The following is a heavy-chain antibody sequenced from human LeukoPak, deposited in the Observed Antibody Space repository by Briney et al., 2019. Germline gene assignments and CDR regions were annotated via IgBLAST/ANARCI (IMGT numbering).Heavy chain of an antibody. V-gene: IGHV4-30-4*08. Sequence: LRLSCAASGFTVSSNYMSWVRQAPGKGLEWIGYIYYSGSTYYNPSLKSRVTISVDTSKNQFSLTLSSVTAADTAVYYCARERMDYGDYLIDYWGQGTLVTVSS. D-gene: IGHD4-17*01. CDR1: GFTVSSNY. CDR3: ARERMDYGDYLIDY. CDR2: IYYSGST. J-gene: IGHJ4*02.